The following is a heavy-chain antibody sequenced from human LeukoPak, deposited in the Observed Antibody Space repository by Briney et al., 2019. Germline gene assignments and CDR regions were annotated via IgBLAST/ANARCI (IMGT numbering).Heavy chain of an antibody. V-gene: IGHV3-30*02. CDR2: IPYDGSHQ. CDR1: GFTFSSYG. Sequence: GGSLRLSCAASGFTFSSYGMHWVRQAPGKGLEWVALIPYDGSHQYYADSVKGRFTISRDNSKNTLYLQMNSLRVEDAALYYCAKDSTNWPFDYWGQGTLVTVSS. D-gene: IGHD2-2*01. J-gene: IGHJ4*02. CDR3: AKDSTNWPFDY.